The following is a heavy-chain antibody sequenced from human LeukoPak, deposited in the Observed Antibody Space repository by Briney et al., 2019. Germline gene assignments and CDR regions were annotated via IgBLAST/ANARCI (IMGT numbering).Heavy chain of an antibody. J-gene: IGHJ5*02. V-gene: IGHV4-59*01. CDR3: ARTSGWSNWFDP. D-gene: IGHD6-19*01. CDR2: IYYSGST. CDR1: GGSXSXYY. Sequence: TLXLTXTXSGGSXSXYYWSWIRQPPGXGLEWIGYIYYSGSTNYNPSLKSRVTISVDTSKNQFSLKLSSVTAADTAVYYCARTSGWSNWFDPWGQGTLVTVSS.